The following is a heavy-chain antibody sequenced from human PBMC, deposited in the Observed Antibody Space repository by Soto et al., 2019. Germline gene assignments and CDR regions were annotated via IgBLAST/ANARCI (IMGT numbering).Heavy chain of an antibody. CDR1: GFTFSTYG. Sequence: HPGGSLRLSCAASGFTFSTYGMHWVRQAPGKGLEWVAVMSDDGSYKYYSESVKGRFTISRDNSKNTLYLQMNSLRAEDTAVYYCAKDLVVVVAGTHYYDMDVWGQGTTVTVSS. D-gene: IGHD2-15*01. V-gene: IGHV3-30*18. CDR2: MSDDGSYK. CDR3: AKDLVVVVAGTHYYDMDV. J-gene: IGHJ6*02.